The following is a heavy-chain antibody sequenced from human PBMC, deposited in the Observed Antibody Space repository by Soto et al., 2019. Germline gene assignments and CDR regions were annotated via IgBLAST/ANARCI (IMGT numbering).Heavy chain of an antibody. CDR2: ISTYSGDT. CDR3: ARHHGPTTSENWFGP. J-gene: IGHJ5*02. CDR1: GYTFFTYD. Sequence: QVHLVQSGVEVKTPGASVKVSCQASGYTFFTYDISWVRQAPGQGLEWMGWISTYSGDTKYAQKFQGRVTMTTDTSTTTAHLELRSLRSDDTAVYYCARHHGPTTSENWFGPWGQGTLVTVSS. V-gene: IGHV1-18*01. D-gene: IGHD5-12*01.